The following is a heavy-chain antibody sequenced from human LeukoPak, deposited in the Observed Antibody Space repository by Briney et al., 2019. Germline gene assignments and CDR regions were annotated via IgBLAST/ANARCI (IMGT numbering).Heavy chain of an antibody. J-gene: IGHJ4*02. V-gene: IGHV3-7*02. CDR1: GFTFSNYW. CDR2: IKQDGSEK. D-gene: IGHD3-22*01. Sequence: GGSLRLSCAASGFTFSNYWMSWVRQAPGKGLEWVANIKQDGSEKYYVDSVKGRFTISRDNAKNSLYLQMSSLRAEDTAVYYCARRSSGYYSYSFDFWGQGTLVTVSS. CDR3: ARRSSGYYSYSFDF.